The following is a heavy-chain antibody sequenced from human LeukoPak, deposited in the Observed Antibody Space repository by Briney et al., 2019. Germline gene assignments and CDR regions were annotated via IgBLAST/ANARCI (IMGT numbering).Heavy chain of an antibody. Sequence: PGGSLRLSCAASGFTFSNYWMHWVRQAPGKGLVWVSRIDGDGSGTSYADSVKGRFTFSRDNAKNSLYLQMNSLRVEDTAVYYCARNRDWAFDYWGQGSLVTVSS. V-gene: IGHV3-74*01. CDR3: ARNRDWAFDY. CDR1: GFTFSNYW. CDR2: IDGDGSGT. J-gene: IGHJ4*02. D-gene: IGHD2-21*02.